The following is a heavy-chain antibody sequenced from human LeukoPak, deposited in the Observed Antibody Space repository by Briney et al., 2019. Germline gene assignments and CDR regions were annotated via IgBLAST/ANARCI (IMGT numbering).Heavy chain of an antibody. V-gene: IGHV4-59*12. D-gene: IGHD3-10*01. Sequence: SETLSLTCSVSGGSISSYYWSWIRQPPGKGLEWIGYIYYSGSTNYNPSLKSRVTISVDTSKNQFSLKLSSVTAADTAVYYCARDAGSMVRAPEFDYWGQGTLVTVSS. CDR2: IYYSGST. CDR3: ARDAGSMVRAPEFDY. CDR1: GGSISSYY. J-gene: IGHJ4*02.